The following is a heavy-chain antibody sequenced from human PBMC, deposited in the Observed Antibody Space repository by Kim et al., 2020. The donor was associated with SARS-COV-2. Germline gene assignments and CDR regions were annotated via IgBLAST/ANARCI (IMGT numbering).Heavy chain of an antibody. CDR3: ASSPYYYVFDY. V-gene: IGHV4-39*01. D-gene: IGHD3-22*01. CDR2: T. J-gene: IGHJ4*02. Sequence: TYHNPSRKSRVTISVDTSKNQFSLRLTSVTAADAAVYYCASSPYYYVFDYWGPGTLVTVSS.